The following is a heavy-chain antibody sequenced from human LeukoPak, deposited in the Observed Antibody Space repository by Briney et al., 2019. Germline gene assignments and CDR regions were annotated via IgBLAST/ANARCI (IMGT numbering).Heavy chain of an antibody. D-gene: IGHD4-11*01. Sequence: GGSLRLSCAASGFTFSNFGMHWVRQAPGKGLEWMAVISHDGKVTYYADSVKGRFTISRDNAKNSLYLQMNSLRAEDTALYYCARDLSDNYTIDYWGQGTLVTVSS. V-gene: IGHV3-30*03. CDR3: ARDLSDNYTIDY. CDR2: ISHDGKVT. CDR1: GFTFSNFG. J-gene: IGHJ4*02.